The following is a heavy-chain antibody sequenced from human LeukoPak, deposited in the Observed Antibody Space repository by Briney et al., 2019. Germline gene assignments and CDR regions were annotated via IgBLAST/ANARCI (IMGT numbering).Heavy chain of an antibody. CDR1: EFTVSSNY. D-gene: IGHD2-21*01. Sequence: GGSLRLSCAASEFTVSSNYMSWVRQAPGKGLEWVSIIYSGGSTYYADSVKGRFTISRDNSKNTLYLQMNSLRADDTAEYYCARNSPFDYWGQGTLVTVSS. CDR2: IYSGGST. J-gene: IGHJ4*02. V-gene: IGHV3-53*01. CDR3: ARNSPFDY.